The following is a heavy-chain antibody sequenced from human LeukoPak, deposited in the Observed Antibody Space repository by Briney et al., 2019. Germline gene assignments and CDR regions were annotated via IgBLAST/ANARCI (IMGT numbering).Heavy chain of an antibody. D-gene: IGHD3-22*01. CDR1: GYTFTSYY. CDR2: INPSGGST. Sequence: ASVKVSCKASGYTFTSYYMHWVRQAPGQGLEWMGIINPSGGSTSYAQKFQGRVTMTRDMSTSTVYMELSSLRSEDTAVYYCATGDSSGYPFDYWGQGTLVTVSS. V-gene: IGHV1-46*01. J-gene: IGHJ4*02. CDR3: ATGDSSGYPFDY.